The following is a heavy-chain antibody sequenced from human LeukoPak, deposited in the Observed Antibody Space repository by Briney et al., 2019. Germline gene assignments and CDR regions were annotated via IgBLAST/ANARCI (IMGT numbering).Heavy chain of an antibody. Sequence: SETLSLTCTVSGGSISSYYWSWIRQPPGKGLEWIGYIYYSGSTNYNPSLKSRVTISVDTSKNQFSLKLSSVTAADTAVYYCARGYNWNDGFDYWGQGTLVTVSS. J-gene: IGHJ4*02. CDR3: ARGYNWNDGFDY. D-gene: IGHD1-20*01. V-gene: IGHV4-59*08. CDR1: GGSISSYY. CDR2: IYYSGST.